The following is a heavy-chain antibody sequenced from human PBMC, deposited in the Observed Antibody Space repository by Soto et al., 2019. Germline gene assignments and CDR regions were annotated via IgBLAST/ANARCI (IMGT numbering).Heavy chain of an antibody. Sequence: QVQLVESGGGVVQPGRSLRLSCAASGFTFSSYGMHWVRQAPGKGLEWVAVISYDGSNKYYADSVKGRFTISRDNSKNTLYLQMNSLRAEDTAVYYCAKDLDDYGGNSNWFDPWGQGTLVTVSS. D-gene: IGHD4-17*01. J-gene: IGHJ5*02. CDR2: ISYDGSNK. V-gene: IGHV3-30*18. CDR3: AKDLDDYGGNSNWFDP. CDR1: GFTFSSYG.